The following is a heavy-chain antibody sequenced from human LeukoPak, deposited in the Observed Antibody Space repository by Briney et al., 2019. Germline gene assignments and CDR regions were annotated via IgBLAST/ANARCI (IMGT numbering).Heavy chain of an antibody. CDR2: ISSSSSYI. J-gene: IGHJ4*02. Sequence: PGGSLRLSCAASGFTFSSYSMNWVRQAPGKGLEWVSSISSSSSYIYYADSVKGRFTISRDNAKNSLYLQMNSLRAEDTAVYYCARALVGITMVRGVIGYFDYWGQGTLVTVSS. D-gene: IGHD3-10*01. CDR1: GFTFSSYS. CDR3: ARALVGITMVRGVIGYFDY. V-gene: IGHV3-21*01.